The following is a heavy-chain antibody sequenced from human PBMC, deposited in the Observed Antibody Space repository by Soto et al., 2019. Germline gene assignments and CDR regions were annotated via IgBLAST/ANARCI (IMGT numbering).Heavy chain of an antibody. Sequence: SETLSLTCTVSGGSISSSSYYWGWIRQPPGKGLERIGSIYYSGSTYYFPSFNSRVTLSVDTSKHQFSLKLSSVTAADTAVYYCARLRSIVVVPAAFFDYWGQGTLVTISS. CDR1: GGSISSSSYY. CDR2: IYYSGST. CDR3: ARLRSIVVVPAAFFDY. D-gene: IGHD2-2*01. J-gene: IGHJ4*02. V-gene: IGHV4-39*01.